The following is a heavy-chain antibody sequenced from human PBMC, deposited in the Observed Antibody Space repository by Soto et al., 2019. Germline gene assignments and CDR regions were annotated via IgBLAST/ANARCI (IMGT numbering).Heavy chain of an antibody. CDR1: GFTFDDYA. CDR3: AKGSFGGGYFDWPWSFDI. Sequence: PGGSLRLSCAASGFTFDDYAMHWVRQAPGKGLEWVSGITWNSGSIGYADSVKGRFSISRDNAKNSLYLQMNSLRAEDTALYYCAKGSFGGGYFDWPWSFDIWGQGTMVTVSS. D-gene: IGHD3-9*01. V-gene: IGHV3-9*01. CDR2: ITWNSGSI. J-gene: IGHJ3*02.